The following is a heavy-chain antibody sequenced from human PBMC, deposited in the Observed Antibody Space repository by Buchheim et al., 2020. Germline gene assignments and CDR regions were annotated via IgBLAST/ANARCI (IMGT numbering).Heavy chain of an antibody. J-gene: IGHJ6*02. V-gene: IGHV3-23*01. CDR2: ISDSGRT. CDR1: GFTFSNYA. D-gene: IGHD1-26*01. CDR3: TRDRHSIVGTTHYYYGMDV. Sequence: EVQLLESGGGLVQPGGSLRLPCAASGFTFSNYAMSWVRQAPGKGLEWVSSISDSGRTYHSDSLKGHFTISRDNSKNTLFLQMNSLRAEDTAVYYCTRDRHSIVGTTHYYYGMDVWGQGTT.